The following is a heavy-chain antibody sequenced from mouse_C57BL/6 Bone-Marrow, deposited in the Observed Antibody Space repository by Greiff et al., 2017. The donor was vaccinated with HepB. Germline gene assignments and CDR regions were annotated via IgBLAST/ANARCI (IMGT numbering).Heavy chain of an antibody. CDR2: INPNNGGT. CDR1: GYTFTDYN. CDR3: ARGGILLLRY. D-gene: IGHD1-1*01. V-gene: IGHV1-18*01. J-gene: IGHJ2*01. Sequence: DVKLVESGPELVKPGASVKIPCKASGYTFTDYNMDWVKQSHGKSLEWIGDINPNNGGTIYNQKFKGKATLTVDKSSSTAYMELRSLTSEDTAVYYCARGGILLLRYWGQGTTLTVSS.